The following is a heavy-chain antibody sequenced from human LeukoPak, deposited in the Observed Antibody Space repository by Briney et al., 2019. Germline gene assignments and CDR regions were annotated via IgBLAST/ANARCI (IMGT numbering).Heavy chain of an antibody. CDR1: GYTFTSYG. Sequence: ASVKVPCKASGYTFTSYGISWVRQAPGQGLEWMGWISAYNGNTNYAQKFQGRVTITRDTSASTAYMELSSLRSEDTAVYYCARVASYLAVAGTTIDYWGQGTLVTVSS. J-gene: IGHJ4*02. D-gene: IGHD6-19*01. V-gene: IGHV1-18*01. CDR2: ISAYNGNT. CDR3: ARVASYLAVAGTTIDY.